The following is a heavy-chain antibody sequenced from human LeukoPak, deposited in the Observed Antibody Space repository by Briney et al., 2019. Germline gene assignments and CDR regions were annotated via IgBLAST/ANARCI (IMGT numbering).Heavy chain of an antibody. D-gene: IGHD3-9*01. CDR3: ASLPKLFSYVDY. J-gene: IGHJ4*02. CDR2: ISGSGGST. Sequence: GGSLRLSCAASGFTFSSYAMSWVRQAPGKGLEWVSAISGSGGSTYYADSVKGRFTISRDNAKNSLYLQMNSLRDEDTAVYYCASLPKLFSYVDYWGQGTLVTVSS. CDR1: GFTFSSYA. V-gene: IGHV3-23*01.